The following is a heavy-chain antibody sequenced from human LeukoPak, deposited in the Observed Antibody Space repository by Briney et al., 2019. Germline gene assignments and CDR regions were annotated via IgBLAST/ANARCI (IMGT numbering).Heavy chain of an antibody. Sequence: GGSLRLSCAASGFTFDDYAMHWVRQAPGKGLEWVSGISWNSGSIGYADSVKGRFTISRDNAKNSLYLQMNSLRAEDTAVYYCARAGWYYYDSSGYHLAYWGQGTLVTVSS. V-gene: IGHV3-9*01. D-gene: IGHD3-22*01. J-gene: IGHJ4*02. CDR1: GFTFDDYA. CDR3: ARAGWYYYDSSGYHLAY. CDR2: ISWNSGSI.